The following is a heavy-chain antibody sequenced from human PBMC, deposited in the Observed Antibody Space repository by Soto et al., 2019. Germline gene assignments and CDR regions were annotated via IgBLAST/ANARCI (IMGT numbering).Heavy chain of an antibody. Sequence: QVQLQESGPGLVKPSGTLSLTCAVSGGSISSSNWWSWVRQPPGKGLEWIGEIYHSGSTNYNPSLKRRVTISVNKCKNQFCLKLSSVTAADTAVYYCARKNNMAADAVDYWGQGTLVTVSS. J-gene: IGHJ4*02. D-gene: IGHD6-13*01. CDR1: GGSISSSNW. CDR2: IYHSGST. V-gene: IGHV4-4*02. CDR3: ARKNNMAADAVDY.